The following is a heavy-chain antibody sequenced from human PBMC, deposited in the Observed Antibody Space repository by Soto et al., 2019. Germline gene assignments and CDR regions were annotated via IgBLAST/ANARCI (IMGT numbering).Heavy chain of an antibody. CDR2: MTPNSGGT. CDR1: GYSFIGYY. Sequence: QVQLVQSGAEVKKPGASVKVSCKASGYSFIGYYIHWVRQAPGQGLEWMGWMTPNSGGTDYAQKFQGRATMNRHTSISTAYMELNSMSADDTAVYYWARASMIVEKYDFWGQRTQCTVAS. D-gene: IGHD3-22*01. CDR3: ARASMIVEKYDF. V-gene: IGHV1-2*02. J-gene: IGHJ4*02.